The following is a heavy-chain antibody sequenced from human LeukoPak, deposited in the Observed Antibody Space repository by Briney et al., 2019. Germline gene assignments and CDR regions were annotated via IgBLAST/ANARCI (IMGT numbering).Heavy chain of an antibody. CDR3: ARDLVEAAGIGVANWFDP. V-gene: IGHV3-33*08. CDR1: GFTFSSYG. Sequence: GGSLRLSCAASGFTFSSYGMHWVRQAPGKGLEWVAVIWYDGSNKYYADSVKGRFTISRDNSKSTLYLQMNSLRAEDTAVHYCARDLVEAAGIGVANWFDPWGQGTLVTVSS. J-gene: IGHJ5*02. CDR2: IWYDGSNK. D-gene: IGHD3-10*01.